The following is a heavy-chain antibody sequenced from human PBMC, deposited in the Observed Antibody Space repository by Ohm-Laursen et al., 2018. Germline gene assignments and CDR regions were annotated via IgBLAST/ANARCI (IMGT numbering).Heavy chain of an antibody. CDR2: GST. CDR3: ARVEQQLTYYFDY. D-gene: IGHD6-13*01. V-gene: IGHV4-61*02. J-gene: IGHJ4*02. Sequence: GSTNYNPSFKSRVTISLDTSKKQFSLRLSSVTAADTAVYYCARVEQQLTYYFDYWGQGTLVTVSS.